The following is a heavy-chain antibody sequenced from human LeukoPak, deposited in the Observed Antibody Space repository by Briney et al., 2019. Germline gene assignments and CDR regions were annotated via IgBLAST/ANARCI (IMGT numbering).Heavy chain of an antibody. D-gene: IGHD6-13*01. CDR3: ARHDGDQLVPDY. Sequence: SETLSLTCAVYGGSFSGYYWSWIRQPPGKGLEWIGEINHSGSTNYNPSLKSRVTISADTARNQISLKLSSVTAADTAVYYCARHDGDQLVPDYWGQGTLVTVSS. V-gene: IGHV4-34*01. CDR2: INHSGST. J-gene: IGHJ4*02. CDR1: GGSFSGYY.